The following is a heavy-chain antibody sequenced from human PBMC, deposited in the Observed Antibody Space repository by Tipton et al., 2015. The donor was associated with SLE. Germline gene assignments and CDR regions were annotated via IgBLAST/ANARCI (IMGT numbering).Heavy chain of an antibody. CDR3: AKESKDWSGTSGFDY. J-gene: IGHJ4*02. D-gene: IGHD3-9*01. V-gene: IGHV3-23*01. Sequence: GSLRLSCAASGFTFSSYGMHWVRQAPGKGLEWVAVISGGGNSRYFIDSMRGRLAISRDNSKNTVFVQMDSLRAEDTAIYYCAKESKDWSGTSGFDYWGQGTLVTVSS. CDR1: GFTFSSYG. CDR2: ISGGGNSR.